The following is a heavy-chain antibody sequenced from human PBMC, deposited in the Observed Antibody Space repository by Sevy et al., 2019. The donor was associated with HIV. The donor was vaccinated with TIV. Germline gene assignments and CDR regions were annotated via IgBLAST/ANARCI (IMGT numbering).Heavy chain of an antibody. V-gene: IGHV3-11*06. CDR2: ISSRSSFT. Sequence: GGSLRLSCVGSGFTFGDYYISWIRQAPGKGLECVAYISSRSSFTNYTDSVRGRFTISRGNAKNEVFLQMNSLRAEDTGVYYCARGAYDVWGQGTTVTVSS. CDR3: ARGAYDV. J-gene: IGHJ3*01. CDR1: GFTFGDYY.